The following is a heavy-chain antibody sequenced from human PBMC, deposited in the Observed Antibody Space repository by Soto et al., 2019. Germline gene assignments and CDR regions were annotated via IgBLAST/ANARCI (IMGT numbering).Heavy chain of an antibody. V-gene: IGHV4-30-2*01. CDR1: GGSISSGGYS. J-gene: IGHJ4*02. CDR3: ARVPXY. Sequence: PSETLSLTCAVSGGSISSGGYSWSWIRQPPGKGLEWIGYIYHSGSPYYNPSLKSRVTISVDRSKNQFSLKLSSVTAADTAAYYCARVPXYWGQGTLVXVSS. CDR2: IYHSGSP.